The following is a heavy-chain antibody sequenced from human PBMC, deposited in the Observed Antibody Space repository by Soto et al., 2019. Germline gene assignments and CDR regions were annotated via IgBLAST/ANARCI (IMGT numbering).Heavy chain of an antibody. CDR3: ARDMYYYGSGSYWGYYNYSGMAV. D-gene: IGHD3-10*01. V-gene: IGHV1-69*13. CDR2: IIPIFGTA. J-gene: IGHJ6*02. CDR1: GGTFSSYA. Sequence: SVKVSCKASGGTFSSYAISWVRQAPGQGLEWTGGIIPIFGTANYAQKFQGRVTITADESTSTAYMELSSLRSEDTAVYYCARDMYYYGSGSYWGYYNYSGMAVWVQGTTVTVSS.